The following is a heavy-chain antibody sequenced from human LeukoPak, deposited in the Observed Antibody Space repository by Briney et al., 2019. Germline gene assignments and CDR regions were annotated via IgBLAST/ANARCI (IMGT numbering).Heavy chain of an antibody. D-gene: IGHD3-22*01. Sequence: ASVKVSCKASGYTFTSYGISWLRQVPGQGLEWMGWITPDRGDTNYAQKFQGRVTMTRDTSINTLYMELSSLRSDDTAVYYCARGPDYYESPYFQHWGQGTRVTVSS. J-gene: IGHJ1*01. CDR3: ARGPDYYESPYFQH. V-gene: IGHV1-2*02. CDR2: ITPDRGDT. CDR1: GYTFTSYG.